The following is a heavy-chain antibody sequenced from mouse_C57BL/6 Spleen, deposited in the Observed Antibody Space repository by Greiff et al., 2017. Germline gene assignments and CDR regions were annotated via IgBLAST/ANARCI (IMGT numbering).Heavy chain of an antibody. CDR3: ARLRGSSYGYFDV. Sequence: VQLQQPGASVKMSCKASGYTFTSYWITWVKQRPGQGLEWIGDIYPGSGSTNYNEKFKSKATLTVDTSSSTAYMQLSSLTSEDSAVYYCARLRGSSYGYFDVWGTGTTVTVSS. CDR2: IYPGSGST. CDR1: GYTFTSYW. D-gene: IGHD1-1*01. J-gene: IGHJ1*03. V-gene: IGHV1-55*01.